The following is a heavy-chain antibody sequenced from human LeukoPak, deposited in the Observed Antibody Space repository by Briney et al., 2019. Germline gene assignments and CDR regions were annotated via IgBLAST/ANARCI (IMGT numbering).Heavy chain of an antibody. Sequence: AGGSLRLSCAASGFSFSDYCMNWIRQAPGKGLEWVSHISSSSGYTNYADSVKGRFTISRDNAKNSLYLQMNSLRAEDTAVYYCARDVTSSGWGGRIDYWGQGTLVTVSS. J-gene: IGHJ4*02. CDR1: GFSFSDYC. CDR2: ISSSSGYT. D-gene: IGHD6-19*01. V-gene: IGHV3-11*05. CDR3: ARDVTSSGWGGRIDY.